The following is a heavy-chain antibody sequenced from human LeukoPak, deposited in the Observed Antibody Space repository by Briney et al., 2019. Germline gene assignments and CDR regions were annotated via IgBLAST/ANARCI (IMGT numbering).Heavy chain of an antibody. V-gene: IGHV3-23*01. CDR3: AKDEGVATVGGFDY. CDR2: VSGSGGST. D-gene: IGHD4-11*01. Sequence: GGSLRLSCEASGFTFSSYAMSWVRQAPGKGLEWVSGVSGSGGSTYYADSVKGRFTISRDNSKNTLYLQMNSLRAEDTAVYYCAKDEGVATVGGFDYWGQGTLVTVSS. CDR1: GFTFSSYA. J-gene: IGHJ4*02.